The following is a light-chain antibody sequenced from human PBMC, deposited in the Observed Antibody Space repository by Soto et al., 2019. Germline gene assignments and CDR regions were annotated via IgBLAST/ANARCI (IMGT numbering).Light chain of an antibody. CDR1: QSVGNS. CDR3: QQRRDWPIT. V-gene: IGKV3-11*02. CDR2: DAS. Sequence: VLTQSPATLSLSPGERATLSCRASQSVGNSLGWYQQKPGRAPTLLIYDASNRATGIPARFSGSGSGRDFTLTISSLEPEDFAIYYCQQRRDWPITFGPGTRLEIK. J-gene: IGKJ5*01.